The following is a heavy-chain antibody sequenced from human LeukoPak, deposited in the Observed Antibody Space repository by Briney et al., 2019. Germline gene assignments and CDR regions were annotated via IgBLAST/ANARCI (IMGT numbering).Heavy chain of an antibody. V-gene: IGHV3-23*01. J-gene: IGHJ5*02. CDR2: ISGSGTNT. D-gene: IGHD2-2*01. CDR3: AGYCSSTSCYSSPNWFDP. CDR1: GFTFSSYG. Sequence: PGGSLRLSCAASGFTFSSYGMSWVRQAPGKGLEWVSVISGSGTNTDYADSVKGRFTISRDNSKNTLYVQMNSLRAEDTAVYYCAGYCSSTSCYSSPNWFDPWGQGTLVTVSS.